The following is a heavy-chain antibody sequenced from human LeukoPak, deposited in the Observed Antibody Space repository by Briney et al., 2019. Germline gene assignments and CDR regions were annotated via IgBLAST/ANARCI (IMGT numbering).Heavy chain of an antibody. CDR2: INPNSLIP. CDR1: GYTLIYYD. D-gene: IGHD4-17*01. Sequence: ASVKVSCKASGYTLIYYDINWVRHAPGQGLEYMGWINPNSLIPGYARKFRGRVTLTMDTSIRTAYMELSGLTYDDTAIYYCARVKPVPTVSFDPWGQGTLVTVSS. CDR3: ARVKPVPTVSFDP. V-gene: IGHV1-8*01. J-gene: IGHJ5*02.